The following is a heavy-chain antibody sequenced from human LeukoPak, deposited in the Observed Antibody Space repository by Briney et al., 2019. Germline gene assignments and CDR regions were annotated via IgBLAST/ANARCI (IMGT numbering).Heavy chain of an antibody. CDR3: AREYSRSMPLDS. J-gene: IGHJ4*02. CDR2: ISSSSNYI. Sequence: GGSLRLSCAASGFTFSSYSMNWVRQAPGKGLEWVSSISSSSNYIYYADSVKGRFTISRDNAKNSLYLQMNSLRAEDTAVYYCAREYSRSMPLDSWGQGTLVTVSS. D-gene: IGHD6-13*01. CDR1: GFTFSSYS. V-gene: IGHV3-21*01.